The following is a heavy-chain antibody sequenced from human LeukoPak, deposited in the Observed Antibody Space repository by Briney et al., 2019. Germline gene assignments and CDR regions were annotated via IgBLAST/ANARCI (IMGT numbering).Heavy chain of an antibody. J-gene: IGHJ4*02. D-gene: IGHD5-12*01. V-gene: IGHV3-30*18. CDR3: AKEMKPWMHFDY. CDR2: ISHDGSNT. Sequence: TGGSPRLSCAASGFTFSRSAVHWVRQAPGKGLEWVAVISHDGSNTDYTDSVKGRFTISRDNSKNTLYLQMNSLRAEDTAVYYCAKEMKPWMHFDYWGQGTLVTVSS. CDR1: GFTFSRSA.